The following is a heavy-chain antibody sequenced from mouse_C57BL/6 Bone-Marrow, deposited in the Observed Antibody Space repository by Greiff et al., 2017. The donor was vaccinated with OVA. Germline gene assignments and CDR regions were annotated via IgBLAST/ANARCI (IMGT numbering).Heavy chain of an antibody. V-gene: IGHV1-61*01. CDR2: IYPSDSET. CDR1: GYTFTSYW. D-gene: IGHD1-1*01. Sequence: QVQLQQSGAELVRPGSSVKLSCKASGYTFTSYWMDWVKQRPGQGLEWIGNIYPSDSETHYNQKFKDKATLTVDKSSSTAYMQLSSLTSEDSAVYYCARGITTVVADYWGQGTTLTVSS. CDR3: ARGITTVVADY. J-gene: IGHJ2*01.